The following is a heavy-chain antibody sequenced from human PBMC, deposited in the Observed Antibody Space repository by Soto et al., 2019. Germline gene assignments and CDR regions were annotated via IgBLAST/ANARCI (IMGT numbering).Heavy chain of an antibody. V-gene: IGHV3-23*01. CDR3: EASSDNYYYMDV. CDR2: ISGSGGST. CDR1: GFTFSSYA. D-gene: IGHD3-9*01. J-gene: IGHJ6*03. Sequence: EVQLLESGGGLVQPGGSLRLYCAASGFTFSSYAMSWVRQAPGKGLEWVSAISGSGGSTYYADSVKGRFTISRDNSKNTLYLQMNSLRAEDTAVYYCEASSDNYYYMDVWGKGTTVTVSS.